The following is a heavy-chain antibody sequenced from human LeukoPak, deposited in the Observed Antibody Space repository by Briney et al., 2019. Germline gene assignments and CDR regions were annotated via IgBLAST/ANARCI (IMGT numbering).Heavy chain of an antibody. CDR2: IYYSGST. V-gene: IGHV4-59*01. D-gene: IGHD1-26*01. CDR3: ARDNLGSYHDPLGAFDI. Sequence: SETLSLTCTVSGGSTSSYYWSWIRQPPGKGLEWIGYIYYSGSTNHNPSLKSRVTISVDTSKNQFSLKLSSVTAADTAVYYCARDNLGSYHDPLGAFDIWGQGTMVTVSS. CDR1: GGSTSSYY. J-gene: IGHJ3*02.